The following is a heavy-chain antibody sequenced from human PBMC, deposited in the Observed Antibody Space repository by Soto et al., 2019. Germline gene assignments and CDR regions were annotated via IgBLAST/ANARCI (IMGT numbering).Heavy chain of an antibody. CDR1: GFSLSSSGVG. CDR3: AHRRSPAVQNWNSGYFDF. V-gene: IGHV2-5*02. Sequence: QITLKESGPTRVKPTQTLTLTCIFSGFSLSSSGVGVGWIRQPPGKALEWLAFIYWDDDKRYSPSLRSRLTITKDTSKNQVVLTMSNMDPLDTATYYSAHRRSPAVQNWNSGYFDFWGQGTLVTVSS. CDR2: IYWDDDK. J-gene: IGHJ4*02. D-gene: IGHD1-7*01.